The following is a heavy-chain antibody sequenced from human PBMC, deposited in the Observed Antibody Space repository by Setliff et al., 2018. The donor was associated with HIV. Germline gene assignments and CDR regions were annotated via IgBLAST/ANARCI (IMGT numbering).Heavy chain of an antibody. J-gene: IGHJ4*02. Sequence: SETLSLTCTVSGGSMSSSGPGYYWGWVRQTPGGGLEWIGSVYYRGRTYYNPSLKSRVTISVDTSKNQLSLRLTSMAAADTAMYYCASLFYYNRIDYWGQGTLVTVSS. CDR2: VYYRGRT. D-gene: IGHD2-21*01. V-gene: IGHV4-39*01. CDR1: GGSMSSSGPGYY. CDR3: ASLFYYNRIDY.